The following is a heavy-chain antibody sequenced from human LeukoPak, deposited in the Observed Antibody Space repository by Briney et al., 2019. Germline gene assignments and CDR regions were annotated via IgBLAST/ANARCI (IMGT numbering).Heavy chain of an antibody. CDR2: ISYDGSNK. V-gene: IGHV3-30*18. Sequence: GRSLRLSCAASGFTFSSYGMHWVRQAPGKGLEWVAVISYDGSNKYYADSVKGRFTISRDNSKNTLYLQMNSLRAEDTAVYYCAKDPRAKSGAFDIWGQGTMVTVSS. J-gene: IGHJ3*02. CDR1: GFTFSSYG. CDR3: AKDPRAKSGAFDI.